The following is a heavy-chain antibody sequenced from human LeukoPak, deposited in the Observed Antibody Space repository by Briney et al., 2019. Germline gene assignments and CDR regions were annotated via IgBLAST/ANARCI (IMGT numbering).Heavy chain of an antibody. J-gene: IGHJ5*02. CDR2: ITGYGAT. D-gene: IGHD6-13*01. CDR1: GFTFSNFA. Sequence: GGSLRLSCAASGFTFSNFAMMWVRQAPGTGLQWVSTITGYGATFYADSVRGRFTIFRDTSMNTLFLQMNSLGAEDTAVYYCSKGAAAGKGDWFDPWGQGTLVTVSS. CDR3: SKGAAAGKGDWFDP. V-gene: IGHV3-23*01.